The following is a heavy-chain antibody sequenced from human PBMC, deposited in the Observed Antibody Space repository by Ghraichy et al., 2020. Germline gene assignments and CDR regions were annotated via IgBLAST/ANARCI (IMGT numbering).Heavy chain of an antibody. CDR2: ISGDSSYI. D-gene: IGHD3-3*01. J-gene: IGHJ6*02. Sequence: GGSLRLSCAASGFTFRSYTMNWVRQAPGKGLEWVSSISGDSSYIFYAESVKGRFTISRDNSNNSLSLQMDSLRAEDTAVYYCARDAPTIFGVVTPDDYHGMVVWGQGTTVTVSS. CDR1: GFTFRSYT. V-gene: IGHV3-21*06. CDR3: ARDAPTIFGVVTPDDYHGMVV.